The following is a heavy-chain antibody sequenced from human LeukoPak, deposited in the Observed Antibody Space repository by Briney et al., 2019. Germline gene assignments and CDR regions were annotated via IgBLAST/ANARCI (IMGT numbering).Heavy chain of an antibody. CDR3: AKVVDTAMEGTFDY. CDR2: ISASGLTA. V-gene: IGHV3-23*01. D-gene: IGHD5-18*01. Sequence: GGSLRLSCAASGFIFNNSGMGWVRQAPGRGLEWVSAISASGLTAYYGDSVKGRFTISRDNAKNTLYLHMSSLRGEDTAVYYCAKVVDTAMEGTFDYWGQGTLVTVSS. J-gene: IGHJ4*02. CDR1: GFIFNNSG.